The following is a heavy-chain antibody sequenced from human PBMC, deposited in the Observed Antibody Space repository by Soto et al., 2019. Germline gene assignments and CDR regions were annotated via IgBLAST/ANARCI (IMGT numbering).Heavy chain of an antibody. D-gene: IGHD3-10*01. CDR3: TRGPRPISTGTGAY. Sequence: LRLSCAASGFIFKMYWMHWVRQSPGKGLVWISRIYNDGTYSDYADSVRGRFTISRDNANDTLYLQMNSLRAEDSGLYYCTRGPRPISTGTGAYWGQGTQVTVSS. J-gene: IGHJ4*02. CDR1: GFIFKMYW. V-gene: IGHV3-74*01. CDR2: IYNDGTYS.